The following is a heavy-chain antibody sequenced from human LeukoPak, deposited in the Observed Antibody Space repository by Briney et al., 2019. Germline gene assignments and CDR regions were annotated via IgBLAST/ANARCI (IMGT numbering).Heavy chain of an antibody. D-gene: IGHD1-26*01. CDR2: IHSSGGS. Sequence: SETLSLTCTVSGASISNYCWSWIRQTPEKGLEWMGHIHSSGGSSYYPSLKSRLTLSIDTSRNQLSLKLPSVTAADTAVYFCARLGSYHDFWGQGALVTVSS. CDR1: GASISNYC. V-gene: IGHV4-4*09. CDR3: ARLGSYHDF. J-gene: IGHJ4*02.